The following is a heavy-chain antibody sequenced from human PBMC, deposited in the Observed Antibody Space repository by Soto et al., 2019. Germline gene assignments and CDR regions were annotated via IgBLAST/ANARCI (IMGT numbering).Heavy chain of an antibody. D-gene: IGHD2-21*01. CDR1: GYTFTSYY. Sequence: QVQLVQSGAEVKKPGASVKVSCKASGYTFTSYYMHWVRQAPGQGLEWMGIINPSGGSTSYAQKFRGSVSITRDTSTSTVYMELSSRRSEDTAGYYCVRRRIAGPFDPWGQGTLVTVSS. V-gene: IGHV1-46*01. J-gene: IGHJ5*02. CDR2: INPSGGST. CDR3: VRRRIAGPFDP.